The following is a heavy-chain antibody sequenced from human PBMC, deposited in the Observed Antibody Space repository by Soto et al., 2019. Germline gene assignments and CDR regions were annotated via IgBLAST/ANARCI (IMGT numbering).Heavy chain of an antibody. CDR3: ARHMREQWLGYYYYYYMDV. CDR2: IYYSGST. V-gene: IGHV4-39*01. CDR1: GGSISSSSYY. J-gene: IGHJ6*03. Sequence: QLQLQESGPGLVKPSETLSLTCTVSGGSISSSSYYWGWIRQPPGKGLEWIGSIYYSGSTYYNPSLKSRVTISVDTSKNQFSLKLSSVTAADTAVYYCARHMREQWLGYYYYYYMDVWGKGTTVTVSS. D-gene: IGHD6-19*01.